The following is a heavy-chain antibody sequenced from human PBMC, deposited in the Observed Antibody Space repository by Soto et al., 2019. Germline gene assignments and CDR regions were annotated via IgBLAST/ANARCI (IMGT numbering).Heavy chain of an antibody. CDR1: GYTFTSYG. V-gene: IGHV1-18*04. CDR3: AXVPRYYYGSGRSNWFDP. D-gene: IGHD3-10*01. CDR2: ISAYNGNT. Sequence: ASVKVSCKASGYTFTSYGISWVRQAPGQGLEWMGWISAYNGNTNYAQKLQGRVTMTTDTSTSTAYMELRSLRSDDTAVYYCAXVPRYYYGSGRSNWFDPWGQGTLVTVSS. J-gene: IGHJ5*02.